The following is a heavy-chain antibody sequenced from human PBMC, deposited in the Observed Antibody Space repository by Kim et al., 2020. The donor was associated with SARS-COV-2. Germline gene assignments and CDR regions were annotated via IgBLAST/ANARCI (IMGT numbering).Heavy chain of an antibody. V-gene: IGHV1-69*13. CDR1: GDTFSSYS. Sequence: SVKVSCKASGDTFSSYSTNWVRQAPGQGLEWMGSLIPISGAPHFAQKFQGRLTITADESTTTAYMELASLRSEDTAVYYCARPSRHCGGDCYEDFHHWGQGTLVTVSS. J-gene: IGHJ1*01. CDR2: LIPISGAP. CDR3: ARPSRHCGGDCYEDFHH. D-gene: IGHD2-21*02.